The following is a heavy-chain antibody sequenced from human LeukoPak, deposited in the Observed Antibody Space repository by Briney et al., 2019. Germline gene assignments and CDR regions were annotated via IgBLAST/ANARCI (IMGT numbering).Heavy chain of an antibody. CDR1: GFTFSGYA. J-gene: IGHJ4*02. V-gene: IGHV3-23*01. D-gene: IGHD6-19*01. Sequence: GGSLRLSCAASGFTFSGYAMSWVRQAPGKGLEWISVVSGSGSNTYYADSVKGRFTVSRDNSKNTLFVQMNSLRAEDSAVYYCAKGIISGWNAYIDFWGQGTLVTVSS. CDR2: VSGSGSNT. CDR3: AKGIISGWNAYIDF.